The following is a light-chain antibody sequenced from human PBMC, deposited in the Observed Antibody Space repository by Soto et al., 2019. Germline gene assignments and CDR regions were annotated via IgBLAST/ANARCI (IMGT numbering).Light chain of an antibody. J-gene: IGKJ5*01. Sequence: DIVMTQSPLSLAVAPGEPASISCRSSQGLLHSNAFHFLDWYLQKPGQSPQLLIFLGSNRASGVPDRFSGSGSGTDFTLQISRVVAEDVGLYYCMEALQTPLTFGQGTRLEIK. CDR1: QGLLHSNAFHF. CDR3: MEALQTPLT. CDR2: LGS. V-gene: IGKV2-28*01.